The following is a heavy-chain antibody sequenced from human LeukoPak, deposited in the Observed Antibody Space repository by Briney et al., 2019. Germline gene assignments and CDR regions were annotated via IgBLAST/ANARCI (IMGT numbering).Heavy chain of an antibody. CDR2: IRGSGGST. J-gene: IGHJ2*01. D-gene: IGHD2-21*02. V-gene: IGHV3-23*01. Sequence: GGSLRLSCAASGFTFSSYAMSWVRQAPGKGLEWVSAIRGSGGSTYYADSVKGRFTISRDNSKNTLYLQMNSLRAEDTAVYYCAKDWGHCGGDCYPDWHFDLWGRGTLVTVSS. CDR3: AKDWGHCGGDCYPDWHFDL. CDR1: GFTFSSYA.